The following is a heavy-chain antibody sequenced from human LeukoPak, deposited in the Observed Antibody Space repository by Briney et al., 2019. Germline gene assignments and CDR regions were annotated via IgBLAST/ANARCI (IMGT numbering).Heavy chain of an antibody. J-gene: IGHJ4*02. D-gene: IGHD6-19*01. CDR1: GDSVSSNSAA. CDR3: ARNKDEVTAVAGTYYFDY. CDR2: TYYRSKWYN. V-gene: IGHV6-1*01. Sequence: SQTLSLTCAISGDSVSSNSAAWNWIRQSPSRGLEWLGRTYYRSKWYNDYAVSVKSRITINPDTSKNQFSLQLNSVTPGDTAVYYCARNKDEVTAVAGTYYFDYWGQGTLVTVSS.